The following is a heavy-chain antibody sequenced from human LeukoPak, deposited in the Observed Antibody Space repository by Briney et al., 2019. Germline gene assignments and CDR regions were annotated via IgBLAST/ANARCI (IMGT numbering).Heavy chain of an antibody. J-gene: IGHJ1*01. D-gene: IGHD2-15*01. V-gene: IGHV4-4*09. Sequence: SETLSFRCNVSGDSVSSGYWSWIRQSPGKGLEWIGFIQDSGMTDYNPSLKSRLIISVDTSKNLFSLTLRSVTAADTAVYYCAGRGHRYSRDWGQGILVTVSS. CDR2: IQDSGMT. CDR3: AGRGHRYSRD. CDR1: GDSVSSGY.